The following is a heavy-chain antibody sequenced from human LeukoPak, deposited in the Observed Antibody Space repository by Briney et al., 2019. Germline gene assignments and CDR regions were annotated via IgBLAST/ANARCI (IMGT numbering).Heavy chain of an antibody. J-gene: IGHJ5*02. CDR2: IYSGGST. D-gene: IGHD4-11*01. V-gene: IGHV3-66*02. CDR3: ARDNDYSGWFDP. CDR1: GFTFSSNY. Sequence: AGGSLRLSCAASGFTFSSNYMSWVRQAPGKGLEWVSVIYSGGSTYYADSVKGRFTISRDNSKNTLYFQMNSLRAEDTAVYYCARDNDYSGWFDPWGQGTLVTVSS.